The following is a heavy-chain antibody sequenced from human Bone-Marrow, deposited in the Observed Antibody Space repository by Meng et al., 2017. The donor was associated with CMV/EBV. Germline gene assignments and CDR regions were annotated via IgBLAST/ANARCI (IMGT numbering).Heavy chain of an antibody. V-gene: IGHV1-69*05. Sequence: SVKVSCKASGGTFSSYAINWVRQAPGQGLEWMGGIIPSFGTANYAQKFQGRVTITTDESTSTAYMELSSLRSEDTAVYYCATARLPTIFGVVYDAFDIWGQGTMVTVSS. D-gene: IGHD3-3*01. CDR3: ATARLPTIFGVVYDAFDI. CDR1: GGTFSSYA. J-gene: IGHJ3*02. CDR2: IIPSFGTA.